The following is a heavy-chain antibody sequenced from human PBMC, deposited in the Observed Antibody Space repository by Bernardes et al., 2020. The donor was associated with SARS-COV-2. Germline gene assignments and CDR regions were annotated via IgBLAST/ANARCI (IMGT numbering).Heavy chain of an antibody. CDR2: ISAYHGNT. Sequence: ASVKVSWKASGYTFTTYGMSWVRQAPGQGLEWMGWISAYHGNTNYAQKFQGRVTMTTDTSTSTAYMELRSLRSDDTAVFYCETVVGFNNGGGWFDPWGQGTLVTVSS. CDR1: GYTFTTYG. J-gene: IGHJ5*02. D-gene: IGHD3-16*01. V-gene: IGHV1-18*01. CDR3: ETVVGFNNGGGWFDP.